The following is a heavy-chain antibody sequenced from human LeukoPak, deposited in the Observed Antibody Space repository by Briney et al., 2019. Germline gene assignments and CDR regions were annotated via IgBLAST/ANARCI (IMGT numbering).Heavy chain of an antibody. Sequence: SETLSLSCTVSGGSISSYYWSWIRQPPGKGLEWIGYIYYSGSTNYNPSLKSRVTISVDTSKNQFSLKLSSVTAADTAVYYCARQQLGYGDQPGWYYYYGMDVWGQGTTVTVSS. CDR2: IYYSGST. J-gene: IGHJ6*02. D-gene: IGHD4-17*01. CDR1: GGSISSYY. V-gene: IGHV4-59*08. CDR3: ARQQLGYGDQPGWYYYYGMDV.